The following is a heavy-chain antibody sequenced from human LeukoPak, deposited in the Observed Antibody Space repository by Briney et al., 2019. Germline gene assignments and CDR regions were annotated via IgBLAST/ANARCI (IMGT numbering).Heavy chain of an antibody. CDR2: IYYSGST. Sequence: SQTLSLTCTVSGGSISSGGYYWSWIRQHPGKGLEWIGHIYYSGSTYYNPSLKSRVTISVDTSKNQFSLKLSSVTAADTAVYYCAREVIVPAAIRPKYYFDYWGQGTLVTVSS. V-gene: IGHV4-31*03. D-gene: IGHD2-2*02. CDR3: AREVIVPAAIRPKYYFDY. CDR1: GGSISSGGYY. J-gene: IGHJ4*02.